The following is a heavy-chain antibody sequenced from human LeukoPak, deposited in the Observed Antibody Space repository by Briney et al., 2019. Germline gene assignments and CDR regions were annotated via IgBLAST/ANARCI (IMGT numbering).Heavy chain of an antibody. CDR2: INHSGST. CDR3: ASGGYSGYDSPAFDY. J-gene: IGHJ4*02. Sequence: PSETLSLTCAVYGGSFSGYYWSWIRQPPGKGLEWIGEINHSGSTNYNPSLKSRVTISVDTSKNQFSLKLSSVTAADTAVYYCASGGYSGYDSPAFDYWDQGTLVTVSS. V-gene: IGHV4-34*01. D-gene: IGHD5-12*01. CDR1: GGSFSGYY.